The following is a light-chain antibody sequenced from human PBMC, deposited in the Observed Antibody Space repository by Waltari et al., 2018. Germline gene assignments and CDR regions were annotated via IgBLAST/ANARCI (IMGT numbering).Light chain of an antibody. CDR2: GAS. Sequence: EIVLTQSPGILSLSPGERATLSCRASQSVSRALAWYQQKPGQGPRLLIYGASNRDTGIPDRFSGGGSGTDFSLTISRLEPEDFAVYYCQHYVRLPATFGQGTKVEIK. J-gene: IGKJ1*01. CDR3: QHYVRLPAT. V-gene: IGKV3-20*01. CDR1: QSVSRA.